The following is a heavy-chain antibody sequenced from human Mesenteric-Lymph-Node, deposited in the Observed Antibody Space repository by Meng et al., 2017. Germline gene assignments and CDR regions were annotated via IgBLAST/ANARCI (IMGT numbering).Heavy chain of an antibody. CDR2: IHHSGSA. J-gene: IGHJ4*02. CDR3: ARHHHSPTFDY. Sequence: QGQLEGSGPGLVEPSHTLSLTCTVSGGSMSSGNYYWSWIRQPPGKGLEWIGYIHHSGSAYYNPSLKSRVSISVDTSKNQFSLKLSSVTAADTAVYYCARHHHSPTFDYWGQGTLVTVSS. D-gene: IGHD1-14*01. V-gene: IGHV4-30-4*01. CDR1: GGSMSSGNYY.